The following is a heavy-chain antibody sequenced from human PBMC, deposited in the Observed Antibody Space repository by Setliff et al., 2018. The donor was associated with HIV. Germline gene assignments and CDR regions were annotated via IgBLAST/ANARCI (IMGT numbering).Heavy chain of an antibody. D-gene: IGHD3-16*01. V-gene: IGHV1-18*01. CDR2: ISPYNGNT. CDR3: ARGVLITFGYQNWFDP. CDR1: GYTFKSND. Sequence: GSVKVSCKGSGYTFKSNDINWVRQDPGQGLEWKGWISPYNGNTDYAQNFQGRVNMTTDTSTSTVYMELRSLISDATAVNYCARGVLITFGYQNWFDPWGQGTLVTVSS. J-gene: IGHJ5*02.